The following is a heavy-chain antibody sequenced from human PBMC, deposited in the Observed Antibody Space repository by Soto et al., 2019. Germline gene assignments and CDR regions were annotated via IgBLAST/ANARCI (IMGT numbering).Heavy chain of an antibody. J-gene: IGHJ4*02. Sequence: QVPLQESGPRLVRPSGTLSLTCTVSSGSISTANWWSWVRQPPGRGLEWIGEIYHSGSTNYNLSLKSRVTLSVDKSKNQFSLRLSSVTAEDPATYYCARRGGGVVLAATTRFDYWGQGTLVTVSS. D-gene: IGHD2-15*01. CDR1: SGSISTANW. CDR3: ARRGGGVVLAATTRFDY. V-gene: IGHV4-4*02. CDR2: IYHSGST.